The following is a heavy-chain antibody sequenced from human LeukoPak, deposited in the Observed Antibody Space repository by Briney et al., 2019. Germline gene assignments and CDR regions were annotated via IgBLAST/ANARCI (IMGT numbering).Heavy chain of an antibody. D-gene: IGHD3-3*01. CDR2: INQDGREK. J-gene: IGHJ4*02. Sequence: SLRLACAVAGFTFDNYGIRWDRPPPGEGLEWVATINQDGREKYYMNSVKGRFSISRDKAANSLYQQMNSLRAAERAVYYCARDFRFLDDYWGQGTLVSVSS. CDR1: GFTFDNYG. V-gene: IGHV3-7*01. CDR3: ARDFRFLDDY.